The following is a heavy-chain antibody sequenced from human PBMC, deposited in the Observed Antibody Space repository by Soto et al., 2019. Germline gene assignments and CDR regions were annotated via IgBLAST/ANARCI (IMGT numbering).Heavy chain of an antibody. V-gene: IGHV3-23*01. Sequence: GGSLRLSCAASGFTFSSYAMSWVRQAPGKGLEWVSPISDSGNNTYYTDTVKGRFTISRDNSKNTLFLQMNPLRAEDTAVYYCARHRSSAWYTVFDIWGQGKMVTVSS. CDR3: ARHRSSAWYTVFDI. CDR1: GFTFSSYA. CDR2: ISDSGNNT. D-gene: IGHD6-19*01. J-gene: IGHJ3*02.